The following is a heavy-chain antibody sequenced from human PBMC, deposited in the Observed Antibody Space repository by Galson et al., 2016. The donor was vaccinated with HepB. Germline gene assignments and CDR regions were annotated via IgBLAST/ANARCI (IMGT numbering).Heavy chain of an antibody. V-gene: IGHV3-64D*06. CDR2: TSGNADIT. CDR1: GFIFSAYA. CDR3: VRVVNGCYCT. J-gene: IGHJ5*02. D-gene: IGHD1-26*01. Sequence: SLRLSCAASGFIFSAYAMHWVRQAPGTGLECVSATSGNADITHYVDSVKGRFTTSKDFSKSTLYLQMSSLRVEDTAVYYCVRVVNGCYCTWGQGTLVTVSS.